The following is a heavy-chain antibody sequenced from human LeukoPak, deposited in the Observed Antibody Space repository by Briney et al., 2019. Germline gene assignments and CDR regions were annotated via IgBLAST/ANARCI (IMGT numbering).Heavy chain of an antibody. Sequence: GGSLRLSCAASGFTFSSYAMSWVRQAPGKGLEWVSAISGSGGSTYYADSVKGRFIISRDISKNTFYLQMNSLRVEDTAVFYCARALPAASHTSFDYWGQGTLVTVSS. D-gene: IGHD2-2*01. V-gene: IGHV3-23*01. CDR3: ARALPAASHTSFDY. CDR1: GFTFSSYA. J-gene: IGHJ4*02. CDR2: ISGSGGST.